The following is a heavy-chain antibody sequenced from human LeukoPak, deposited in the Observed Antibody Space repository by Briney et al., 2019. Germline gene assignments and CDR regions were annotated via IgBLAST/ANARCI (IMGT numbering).Heavy chain of an antibody. D-gene: IGHD1-7*01. V-gene: IGHV4-39*07. J-gene: IGHJ4*02. CDR1: GGSISSSNYY. CDR3: ARGQPIAGTTIVYFDY. Sequence: PSETLSLTCTVSGGSISSSNYYWGWIRQPPREGVGWVGRIYYSGSTNYNPSLKSRVTMSVDTSKNQFSLKLSSVTAADTAVYYCARGQPIAGTTIVYFDYWGQGTLVTVSS. CDR2: IYYSGST.